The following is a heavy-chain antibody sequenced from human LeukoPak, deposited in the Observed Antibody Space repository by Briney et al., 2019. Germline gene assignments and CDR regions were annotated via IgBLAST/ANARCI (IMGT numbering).Heavy chain of an antibody. D-gene: IGHD3-10*01. CDR2: IYYSGST. CDR1: GGSISSYY. CDR3: ARNSGPLYYAFDY. J-gene: IGHJ4*02. Sequence: PSETLSLTCTVSGGSISSYYWGWIRQPPGKGLEWIGSIYYSGSTYYIPSLKSRLTISIDMSKNQFSLKLSSVTAADTAVYYCARNSGPLYYAFDYWGQGTLVTVSS. V-gene: IGHV4-39*07.